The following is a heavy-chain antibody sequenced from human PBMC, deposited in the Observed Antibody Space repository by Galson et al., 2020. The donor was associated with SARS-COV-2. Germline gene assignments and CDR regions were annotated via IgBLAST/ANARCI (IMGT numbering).Heavy chain of an antibody. J-gene: IGHJ4*02. CDR2: IFYDGSDK. V-gene: IGHV3-33*01. CDR3: ARDGQSSSSWALDY. D-gene: IGHD2-2*01. Sequence: GESLKISCAASGFTFSSHAMHWVPQAPGKGLEWVAQIFYDGSDKYYGDSVKGRFTISRDSSKNMVYLQMNNLRADDTAVYYCARDGQSSSSWALDYWGQVTLVTVCS. CDR1: GFTFSSHA.